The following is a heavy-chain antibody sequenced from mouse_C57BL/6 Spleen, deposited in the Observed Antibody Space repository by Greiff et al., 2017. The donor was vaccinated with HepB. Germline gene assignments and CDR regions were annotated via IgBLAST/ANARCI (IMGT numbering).Heavy chain of an antibody. J-gene: IGHJ2*01. CDR1: GYTFTSYW. CDR3: AREGCITLNFDY. V-gene: IGHV1-64*01. D-gene: IGHD1-1*01. Sequence: VQLQQSGAELVKPGASVKLSCKASGYTFTSYWMHWVKQRPGQGLEWIGMIHPNSGSTNYNEKFKSKATLTVDKSSSTAYMQLSSLTSEDSAVYYCAREGCITLNFDYWGQGTTLTVSS. CDR2: IHPNSGST.